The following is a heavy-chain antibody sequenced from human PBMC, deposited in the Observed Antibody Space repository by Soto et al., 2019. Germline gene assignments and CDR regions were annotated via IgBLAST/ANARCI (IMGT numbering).Heavy chain of an antibody. Sequence: EVQLVESGGGLVQPGRSLRLSCAASGYTFDDYAMHWVRQGPGKGLEWVSGISWNGEIIGYSDSVRGRFTISRDNAKKSLYLQMHRLRPEDTALYYCARAIRYCGTPRGGENYMDFWGNGTTVTVSS. CDR2: ISWNGEII. V-gene: IGHV3-9*01. J-gene: IGHJ6*03. D-gene: IGHD2-21*01. CDR3: ARAIRYCGTPRGGENYMDF. CDR1: GYTFDDYA.